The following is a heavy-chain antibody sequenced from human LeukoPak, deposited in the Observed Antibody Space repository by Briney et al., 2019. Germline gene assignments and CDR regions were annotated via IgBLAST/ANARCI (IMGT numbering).Heavy chain of an antibody. CDR2: IYTSGST. J-gene: IGHJ4*02. CDR1: GGSISSYY. D-gene: IGHD2-2*01. Sequence: PSETLSLTCTVSGGSISSYYWSWIRQPAGKGLEWIGRIYTSGSTNYNPSLKSRVTMSVDTSKNQFSLKLSSVTAADTAVNYCARGSLQYCSSTSCYLGDPYYFDYWGQGTLVTVSS. V-gene: IGHV4-4*07. CDR3: ARGSLQYCSSTSCYLGDPYYFDY.